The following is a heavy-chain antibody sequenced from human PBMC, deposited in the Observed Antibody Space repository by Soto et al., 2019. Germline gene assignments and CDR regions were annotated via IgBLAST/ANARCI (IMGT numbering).Heavy chain of an antibody. CDR2: ISHDGINK. CDR3: ARDMYSSDYFVKWFEP. D-gene: IGHD6-19*01. CDR1: GFSFSSYA. J-gene: IGHJ5*02. Sequence: QVRLVESGGGVVQPGRSLRLSCTASGFSFSSYAMYWFRQPPGKGLEWVAGISHDGINKHYADSVKGRVTVSRDNSNHSLDMQVKSLRGEDSAMYYCARDMYSSDYFVKWFEPWGQGTMVTVSS. V-gene: IGHV3-30-3*01.